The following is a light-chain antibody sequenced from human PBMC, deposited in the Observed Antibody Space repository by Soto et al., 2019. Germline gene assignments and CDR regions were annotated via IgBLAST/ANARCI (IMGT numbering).Light chain of an antibody. Sequence: VLSQSPGTLSLSPGERATLSCRASQSVTSNYLAWYQQKPGQAPRLLIYGASNRATGIPDRFSGSGSGTDFTLTISRLEPEDFAVFYCPQYASSPSTFGQGTKLQIK. CDR3: PQYASSPST. CDR1: QSVTSNY. V-gene: IGKV3-20*01. J-gene: IGKJ2*01. CDR2: GAS.